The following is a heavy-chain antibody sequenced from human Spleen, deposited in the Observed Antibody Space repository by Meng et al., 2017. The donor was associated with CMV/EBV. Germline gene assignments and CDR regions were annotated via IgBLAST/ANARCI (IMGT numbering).Heavy chain of an antibody. Sequence: LSLPCAISGASFSSNYWWSWVRQAPGKGLEWIGEMHHSGATTYNPSLKSRVTFSLDGSKTEFSLKLTSVTAADTAVYHCTRNGHYSLDSWSQGTLVTVSA. CDR2: MHHSGAT. CDR3: TRNGHYSLDS. D-gene: IGHD3-22*01. V-gene: IGHV4-4*02. CDR1: GASFSSNYW. J-gene: IGHJ4*02.